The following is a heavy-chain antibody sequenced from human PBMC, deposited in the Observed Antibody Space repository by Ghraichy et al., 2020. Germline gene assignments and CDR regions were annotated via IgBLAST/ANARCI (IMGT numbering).Heavy chain of an antibody. CDR2: IYTSGST. Sequence: SETLSLTCTVSGGSISSYYWSWIRQPPGKGLEWIGYIYTSGSTNYNPSLKSRVTISVDTSKNQFSLKLSSVTAADTAVYYCARHPPSSGLIDYWGQGTLVTVSS. J-gene: IGHJ4*02. CDR3: ARHPPSSGLIDY. CDR1: GGSISSYY. V-gene: IGHV4-4*09. D-gene: IGHD1-26*01.